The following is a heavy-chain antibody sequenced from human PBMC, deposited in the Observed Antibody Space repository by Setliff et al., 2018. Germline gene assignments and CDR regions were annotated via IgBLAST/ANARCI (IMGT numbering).Heavy chain of an antibody. D-gene: IGHD3-22*01. CDR2: ISYTGST. J-gene: IGHJ4*02. Sequence: SETLSLTCSVSGDSIFDNYWSWIRQSPGRGLEWIAYISYTGSTNYNPSLKSRVTISLDTSKNHFSLNLRSVTAADTAVYYCARYRNYFDSSGQTQYYFDYWGQGTPVTVSS. CDR3: ARYRNYFDSSGQTQYYFDY. V-gene: IGHV4-59*08. CDR1: GDSIFDNY.